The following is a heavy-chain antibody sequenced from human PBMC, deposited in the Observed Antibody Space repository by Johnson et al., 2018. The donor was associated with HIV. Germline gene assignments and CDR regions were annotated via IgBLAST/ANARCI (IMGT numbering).Heavy chain of an antibody. D-gene: IGHD3-16*01. CDR3: ARGRGALDI. J-gene: IGHJ3*02. V-gene: IGHV3-30-3*01. Sequence: QVQLVESGGGLVQPDRSLRLSCAASGFTVSDNYMTWVRQAPGKGLEWVAVISYDGSNKYYADSVKGRFTISRDNARNSLYLQMNSLRAEDTAVYFCARGRGALDIWGQGTMVTVSS. CDR1: GFTVSDNY. CDR2: ISYDGSNK.